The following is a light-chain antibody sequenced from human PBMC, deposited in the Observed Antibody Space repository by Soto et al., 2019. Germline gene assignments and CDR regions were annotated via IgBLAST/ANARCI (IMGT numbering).Light chain of an antibody. CDR3: QQYLRRALS. Sequence: ELLMTQTPATRSLSPEEGVPVACRAAQDVTNSVAWYQQKSGQAPRLLIYDASARASGVSARFSGSGSGTDFALTIRGLQSEDSAVYFCQQYLRRALSFGQGTRLEIK. J-gene: IGKJ5*01. CDR2: DAS. CDR1: QDVTNS. V-gene: IGKV3-15*01.